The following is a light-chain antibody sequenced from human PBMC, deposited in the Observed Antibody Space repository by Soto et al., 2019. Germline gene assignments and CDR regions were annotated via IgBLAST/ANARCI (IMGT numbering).Light chain of an antibody. Sequence: QSVLTQPASVSGSPGQSITISCTGTSSDIGTYKYVSWFQHHPGKAPKLILFEVNKRPSGVSGRFSGSKSGNTASLTISGLQAEDEADYYCCSFTSSNTHVFGTGTKVTVL. CDR3: CSFTSSNTHV. V-gene: IGLV2-14*01. CDR1: SSDIGTYKY. J-gene: IGLJ1*01. CDR2: EVN.